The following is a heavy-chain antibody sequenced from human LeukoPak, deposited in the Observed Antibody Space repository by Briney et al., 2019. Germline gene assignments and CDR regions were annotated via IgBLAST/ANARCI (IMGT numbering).Heavy chain of an antibody. CDR2: ISTFGDST. CDR1: GFPFSSYA. CDR3: ASLSSTWLG. D-gene: IGHD6-13*01. V-gene: IGHV3-64D*06. Sequence: GGSLRLSCSASGFPFSSYAMHWVRQAPGKGLEYVSAISTFGDSTYYADSVKGRFTISRDNSKNMVYLQMSSLRAEDTAVYYCASLSSTWLGWGQGTLVTVSS. J-gene: IGHJ4*02.